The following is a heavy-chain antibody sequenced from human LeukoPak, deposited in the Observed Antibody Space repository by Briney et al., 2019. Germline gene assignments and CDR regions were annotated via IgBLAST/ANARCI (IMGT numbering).Heavy chain of an antibody. D-gene: IGHD3-22*01. V-gene: IGHV4-59*01. CDR3: AGGVRSGVTVVKTYYMDV. CDR2: IYYSGST. Sequence: SETLSLTCTVSGGSISSYYWSWIRQPPGKGLEWIGYIYYSGSTNYNPSLKSRVTISVDTSKNQFSLKLSSVTAADTAVYYCAGGVRSGVTVVKTYYMDVWGKGTTVTVSS. CDR1: GGSISSYY. J-gene: IGHJ6*03.